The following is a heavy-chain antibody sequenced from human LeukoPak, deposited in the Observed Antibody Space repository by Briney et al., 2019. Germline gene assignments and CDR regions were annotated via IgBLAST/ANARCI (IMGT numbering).Heavy chain of an antibody. V-gene: IGHV4-59*08. D-gene: IGHD1-14*01. CDR2: IYYSGST. CDR3: ARHLYKVHHFDF. CDR1: GGSISSYY. Sequence: SETLSLTCTVSGGSISSYYWSWIRQPPGKGLEWIGYIYYSGSTNYNPSLKSRVTISVDTSKNQFSMKLSSVTAADTAVYYCARHLYKVHHFDFWGQGTLVTVSS. J-gene: IGHJ4*02.